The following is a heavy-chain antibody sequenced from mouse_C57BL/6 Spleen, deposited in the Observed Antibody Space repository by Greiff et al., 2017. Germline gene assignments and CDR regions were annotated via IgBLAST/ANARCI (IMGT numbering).Heavy chain of an antibody. J-gene: IGHJ3*01. CDR2: INPNNGGT. Sequence: VQLQQSGPELVKPGASVKIPCKASGYTFTDYNMDWVKQSHGKSLEWIGDINPNNGGTIYNQKFKGKATLTVDKSSSTAYMELRSLTSEDTAVYYCARSGEPGFAYWGQGTLVTVSA. D-gene: IGHD4-1*01. V-gene: IGHV1-18*01. CDR1: GYTFTDYN. CDR3: ARSGEPGFAY.